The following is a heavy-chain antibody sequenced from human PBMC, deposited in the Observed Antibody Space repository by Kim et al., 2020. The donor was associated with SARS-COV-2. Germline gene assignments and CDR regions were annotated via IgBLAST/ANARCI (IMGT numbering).Heavy chain of an antibody. D-gene: IGHD3-10*02. V-gene: IGHV3-13*01. CDR3: ARRGMTMYAFDI. J-gene: IGHJ3*02. Sequence: YYQGSVKGRFTISRENAKNSLYLQMNSLRAGDTAVYYCARRGMTMYAFDIWGQGTMVTVSS.